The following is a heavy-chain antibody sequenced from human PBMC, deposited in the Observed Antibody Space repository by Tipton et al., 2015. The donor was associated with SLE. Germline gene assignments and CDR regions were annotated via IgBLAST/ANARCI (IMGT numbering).Heavy chain of an antibody. CDR2: IYYSGNT. Sequence: TLSLTCTVSGDSIRSYYWSWIRQPPGKGLEYIGYIYYSGNTNYNPSLRSRVTISMDRSKNEFSLEMTSVTTADTGVYYCARDFRAVAGRFFYYYMDVWGKGTTVTV. CDR3: ARDFRAVAGRFFYYYMDV. V-gene: IGHV4-59*12. CDR1: GDSIRSYY. J-gene: IGHJ6*03. D-gene: IGHD6-13*01.